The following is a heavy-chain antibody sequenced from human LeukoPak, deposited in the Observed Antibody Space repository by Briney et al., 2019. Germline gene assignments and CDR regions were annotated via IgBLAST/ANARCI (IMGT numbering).Heavy chain of an antibody. V-gene: IGHV3-23*01. D-gene: IGHD5-18*01. J-gene: IGHJ4*02. CDR3: ANYTTMAEAYYFDY. CDR2: ISGSGGST. CDR1: GFTFRKYA. Sequence: GGSLRLSCAVYGFTFRKYAMSWVRQAPEKGLEWVLVISGSGGSTYYADSVKGRFTISRDNSKSTLYLQMNSLRAEDTAVYYCANYTTMAEAYYFDYWGQGTLVTVSS.